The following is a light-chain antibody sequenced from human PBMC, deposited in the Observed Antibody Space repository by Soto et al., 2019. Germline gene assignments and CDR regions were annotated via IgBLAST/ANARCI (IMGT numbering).Light chain of an antibody. CDR3: QQYGSSPPYT. V-gene: IGKV3-20*01. CDR1: ESVSSNY. CDR2: GAS. J-gene: IGKJ2*01. Sequence: EIVLTQTPGTLSLSPGERATLSCRASESVSSNYLAWYQHKPGQAPRLLIYGASSRATGIPDRFSGSGYGTDFTLTISRLEPEDFAVYYCQQYGSSPPYTFGQGTKLEIK.